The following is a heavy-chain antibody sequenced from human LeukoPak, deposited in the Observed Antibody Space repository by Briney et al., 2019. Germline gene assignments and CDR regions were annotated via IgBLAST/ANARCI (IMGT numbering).Heavy chain of an antibody. V-gene: IGHV3-21*01. J-gene: IGHJ4*02. CDR2: ISSTSSYI. D-gene: IGHD6-19*01. CDR3: VRAVAGLGSSFDY. Sequence: GGSLRLSCAASGFTFSSYSMNWVRQAPGKGLEWASSISSTSSYIYYADSVKGQFTISRDNAKNSLYLQMNSLRAEDTAVYYCVRAVAGLGSSFDYWGQGTLVTVSS. CDR1: GFTFSSYS.